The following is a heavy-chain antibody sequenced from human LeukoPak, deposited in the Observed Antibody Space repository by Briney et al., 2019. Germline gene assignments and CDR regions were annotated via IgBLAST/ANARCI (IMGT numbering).Heavy chain of an antibody. CDR3: ARGGGYCSSASCYTGIIRGWFDP. J-gene: IGHJ5*02. CDR1: GFTVSSNY. D-gene: IGHD2-2*02. CDR2: IYSGGST. V-gene: IGHV3-53*01. Sequence: GGSLRLSCAASGFTVSSNYMSWVRQAPGKGLEWVSVIYSGGSTYYADSVKGRFTISRDNSKNTLYLQMNSLRVEDTAVYYCARGGGYCSSASCYTGIIRGWFDPWGQGTLVTVSS.